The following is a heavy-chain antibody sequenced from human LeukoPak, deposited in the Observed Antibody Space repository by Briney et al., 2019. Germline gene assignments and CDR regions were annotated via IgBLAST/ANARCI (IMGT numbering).Heavy chain of an antibody. CDR1: GYTFNNYD. D-gene: IGHD3-3*01. Sequence: GASVTVSYKASGYTFNNYDINWVRQAPGQGLEWMGWMNPNSGNTGYAQNFQGRVTMTRNTSVSTAYMELSSLTSEDTAVYYCARGRSAALPRQNCFDPWGQGTLVTVSS. CDR3: ARGRSAALPRQNCFDP. J-gene: IGHJ5*02. CDR2: MNPNSGNT. V-gene: IGHV1-8*01.